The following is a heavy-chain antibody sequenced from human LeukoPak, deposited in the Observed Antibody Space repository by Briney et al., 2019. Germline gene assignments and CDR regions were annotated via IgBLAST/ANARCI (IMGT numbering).Heavy chain of an antibody. CDR3: ARGPAYGSGSYFFDY. CDR1: GFTFSSYA. J-gene: IGHJ4*02. CDR2: ISGSGGST. V-gene: IGHV3-23*01. D-gene: IGHD3-10*01. Sequence: PGGSLRLSCAASGFTFSSYAMSWVRQAPGKGLEWVSAISGSGGSTYYADSVKGRFTISRDNSKNTLYLQMNSLRAEDTAVYYCARGPAYGSGSYFFDYWGQGTLVTVSS.